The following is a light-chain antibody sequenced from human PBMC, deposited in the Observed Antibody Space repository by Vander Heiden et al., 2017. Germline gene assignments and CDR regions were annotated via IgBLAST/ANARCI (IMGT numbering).Light chain of an antibody. CDR3: CSFTTIRTLV. Sequence: QSALTQPASVSGSPGQSITISCTGTSSDVGAYDHVSWYQDHPGKVPKLIIYEVSYRPSGVTSRFSGSKSGNTASLTISGRQADDEADYYCCSFTTIRTLVFGTGTKVTVL. CDR1: SSDVGAYDH. V-gene: IGLV2-14*01. CDR2: EVS. J-gene: IGLJ1*01.